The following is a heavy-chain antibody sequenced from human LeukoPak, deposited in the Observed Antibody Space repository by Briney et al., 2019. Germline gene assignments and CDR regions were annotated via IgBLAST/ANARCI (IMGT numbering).Heavy chain of an antibody. J-gene: IGHJ4*02. CDR1: GFTFSNYA. V-gene: IGHV3-30-3*01. D-gene: IGHD6-13*01. CDR2: ISYDGSNK. CDR3: ASGEIAAAEGT. Sequence: GGSLRLSCAASGFTFSNYAMSWVRQAPGKGLEWVAVISYDGSNKYYADSVKGRFTISRDNSKNTLYLQMNSLRAEDTAVYYCASGEIAAAEGTWGQGTLVTVSS.